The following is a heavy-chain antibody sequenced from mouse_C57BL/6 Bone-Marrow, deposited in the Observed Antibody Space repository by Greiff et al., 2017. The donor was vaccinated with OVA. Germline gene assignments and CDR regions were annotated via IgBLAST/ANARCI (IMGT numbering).Heavy chain of an antibody. CDR2: ISNGGGST. V-gene: IGHV5-12*01. J-gene: IGHJ2*01. CDR3: ARLDSSGYEDY. D-gene: IGHD3-2*02. Sequence: EVHLVESGGGLVQPGGSLKLSCAASGFTFSDYYMYWVRQTPEKRLEWVAYISNGGGSTYYPDTVKGRFTISRDNAKNTLYLQMSRLKSEDTAMYYCARLDSSGYEDYWGQGTTLTVSS. CDR1: GFTFSDYY.